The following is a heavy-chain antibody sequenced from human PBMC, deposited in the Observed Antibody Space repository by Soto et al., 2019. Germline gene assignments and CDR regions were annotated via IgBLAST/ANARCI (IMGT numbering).Heavy chain of an antibody. CDR1: GFMFSSYG. CDR2: IHPSGGGT. CDR3: AKDPSTGPPDC. V-gene: IGHV3-23*01. D-gene: IGHD3-9*01. J-gene: IGHJ4*02. Sequence: EVQLLESGGDLVQPGGSLRLSCAAAGFMFSSYGMSWVRQAPGKGLQWVATIHPSGGGTHYAESVRGRFTISRDNSRDTLYLQMNSLRAEDTAVYYCAKDPSTGPPDCWGQGALVTVSS.